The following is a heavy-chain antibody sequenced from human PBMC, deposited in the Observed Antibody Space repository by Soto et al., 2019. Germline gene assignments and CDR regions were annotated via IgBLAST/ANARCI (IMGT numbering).Heavy chain of an antibody. CDR3: TRDPYGGSRYYFDS. CDR2: IWYDGSNK. J-gene: IGHJ4*02. CDR1: GFSFSNYA. Sequence: PGGSLRLSCAASGFSFSNYAMHWVRQAPGKGLEWVAVIWYDGSNKYYADSVKGRFTISKDNSQTTVYLQMNSLRAEDTAVYYCTRDPYGGSRYYFDSWXQGTLVTVSS. V-gene: IGHV3-33*01. D-gene: IGHD1-26*01.